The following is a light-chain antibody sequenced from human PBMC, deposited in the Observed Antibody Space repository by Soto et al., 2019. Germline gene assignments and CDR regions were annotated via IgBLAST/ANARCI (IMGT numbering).Light chain of an antibody. CDR3: QQYENLPLT. Sequence: DIQMTQSPSSLSASVGDRATITCQASQDIINYLNWYQQKPGKAPKLLIYDASNLETGVPSRFSGSGSGTDFTLTISSPQPEDIATYFCQQYENLPLTFGGGTKVEI. J-gene: IGKJ4*01. CDR2: DAS. V-gene: IGKV1-33*01. CDR1: QDIINY.